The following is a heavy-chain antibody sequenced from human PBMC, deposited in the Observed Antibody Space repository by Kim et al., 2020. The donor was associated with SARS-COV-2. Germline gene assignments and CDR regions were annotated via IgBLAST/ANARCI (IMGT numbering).Heavy chain of an antibody. J-gene: IGHJ4*02. CDR2: IKQDGSEK. D-gene: IGHD6-19*01. Sequence: GGSLRLSCAASGFTFSSYWIRWVRQAPGKGLEWVANIKQDGSEKYYVDSVKGRFTISRDNAKNSLYLQMNSLRAEDTAVYYCARGVSTLVYSSGWYGGGGSPDYWGQGTLVTVSS. CDR1: GFTFSSYW. CDR3: ARGVSTLVYSSGWYGGGGSPDY. V-gene: IGHV3-7*01.